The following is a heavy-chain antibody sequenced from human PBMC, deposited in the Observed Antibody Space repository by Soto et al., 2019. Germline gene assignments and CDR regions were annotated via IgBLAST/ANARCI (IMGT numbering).Heavy chain of an antibody. Sequence: QLQLQESGPGLVKPSETLSLTCTVSGGSISSSSYYWGWIRQPPGKGLEWIGSIYYSGSTYYNPSLKSRVTISVDTSKNQFSLKLSSVTAADTAVYYCARHYRVAARREIDYWGQGTLVTVSS. CDR1: GGSISSSSYY. CDR2: IYYSGST. CDR3: ARHYRVAARREIDY. J-gene: IGHJ4*02. V-gene: IGHV4-39*01. D-gene: IGHD6-6*01.